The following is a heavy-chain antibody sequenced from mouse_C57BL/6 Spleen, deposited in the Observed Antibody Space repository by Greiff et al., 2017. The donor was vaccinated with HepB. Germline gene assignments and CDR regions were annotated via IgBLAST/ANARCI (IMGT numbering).Heavy chain of an antibody. CDR1: GYSITSGYY. CDR3: ARGDDYDVFAY. Sequence: EVQLQESGPGLVKPSQSLSLTCSVTGYSITSGYYWNWIRQLPGNKLEWMGYISYDGSNNYNPSLKNRISITRDTSKNQFFLKLNSVTTEDTATYYCARGDDYDVFAYWGQGTLVTVSA. J-gene: IGHJ3*01. CDR2: ISYDGSN. V-gene: IGHV3-6*01. D-gene: IGHD2-4*01.